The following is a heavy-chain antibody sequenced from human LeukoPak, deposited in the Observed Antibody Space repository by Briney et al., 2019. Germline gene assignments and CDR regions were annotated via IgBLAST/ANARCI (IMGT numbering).Heavy chain of an antibody. CDR3: AKSTQLRGGIATDFDS. V-gene: IGHV3-23*01. D-gene: IGHD3-16*02. Sequence: GGSLRLYCAASGFTFINYAMTWVRQAPGKGLHWVSAISGSGGSTYYADSVKGRFTFSRDNSKNTLYLQMNSLRAEDTAVYYCAKSTQLRGGIATDFDSWGQGTLVTVSS. CDR2: ISGSGGST. J-gene: IGHJ4*02. CDR1: GFTFINYA.